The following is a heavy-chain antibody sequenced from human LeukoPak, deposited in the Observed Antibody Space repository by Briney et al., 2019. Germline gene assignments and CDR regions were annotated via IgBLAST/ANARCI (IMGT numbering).Heavy chain of an antibody. CDR1: GFTVSSNY. Sequence: GGSLRLSCAASGFTVSSNYMSWVRQAPGKGPEWVSVIYSGGSTYYADSVKGRFTISRDNSKNTLYLQMNSLRAEDTAVYYCARGVGYYGSGSYYNETYYYYYGMDVWGQGTTVTVSS. J-gene: IGHJ6*02. D-gene: IGHD3-10*01. CDR2: IYSGGST. V-gene: IGHV3-66*01. CDR3: ARGVGYYGSGSYYNETYYYYYGMDV.